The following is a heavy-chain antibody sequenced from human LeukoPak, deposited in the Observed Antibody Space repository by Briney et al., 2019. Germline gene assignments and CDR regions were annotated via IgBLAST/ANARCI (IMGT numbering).Heavy chain of an antibody. CDR2: ISYDGSNK. CDR3: ARDVRNDFWSGYYTENWFDP. CDR1: GFTFSSYG. D-gene: IGHD3-3*01. J-gene: IGHJ5*02. Sequence: GGSLRLSCAASGFTFSSYGMHWVRQAPGKGLEWVAVISYDGSNKYYADSVKGRFTISRDNSKNTLYLQMNSLRAEDTAVYYCARDVRNDFWSGYYTENWFDPWGQGTLVAVSS. V-gene: IGHV3-30*03.